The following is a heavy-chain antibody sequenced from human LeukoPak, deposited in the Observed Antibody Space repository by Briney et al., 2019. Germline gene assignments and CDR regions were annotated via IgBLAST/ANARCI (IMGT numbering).Heavy chain of an antibody. CDR3: ARASSGWSDFDH. J-gene: IGHJ4*02. V-gene: IGHV1-2*02. D-gene: IGHD6-19*01. CDR1: GYTFTGYY. Sequence: ASVKVSCKASGYTFTGYYIHWVRQAPGQGLEGMGWINPKSGDTKYSQQFQGRVTMTSDTSISTAYMELCGLRSDDTAVYYCARASSGWSDFDHWGQGTLVTVSS. CDR2: INPKSGDT.